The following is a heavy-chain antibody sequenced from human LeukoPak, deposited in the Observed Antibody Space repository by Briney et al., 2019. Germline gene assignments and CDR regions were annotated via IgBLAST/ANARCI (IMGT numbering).Heavy chain of an antibody. V-gene: IGHV3-74*01. Sequence: PGGSLRLSCAASGFTFSSYWMHWVRQAPGKGVVWVSRINSDGSSTSYADSVKGRFTISRDNAKNTLYLQMNSLRAEDTAVYYCARDLVLGQQLAPFDYWGQGTLVTVSS. CDR1: GFTFSSYW. CDR3: ARDLVLGQQLAPFDY. CDR2: INSDGSST. J-gene: IGHJ4*02. D-gene: IGHD6-13*01.